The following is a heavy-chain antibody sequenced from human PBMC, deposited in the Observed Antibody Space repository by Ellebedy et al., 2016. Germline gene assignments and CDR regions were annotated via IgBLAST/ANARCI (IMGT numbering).Heavy chain of an antibody. V-gene: IGHV4-34*01. CDR1: GGSFSGYY. Sequence: SETLSLXXAVYGGSFSGYYWSWIRQPPGKGLEWIGEINHSGSTNYNPSLKSRVTISVDTSKNQFSLKLSSVTAADTAVYYCARGRFWGSGRYFDYWGQGTLVTVSS. CDR3: ARGRFWGSGRYFDY. D-gene: IGHD3-10*01. CDR2: INHSGST. J-gene: IGHJ4*02.